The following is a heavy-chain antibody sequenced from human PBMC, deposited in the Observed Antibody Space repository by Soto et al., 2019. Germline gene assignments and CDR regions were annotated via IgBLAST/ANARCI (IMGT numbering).Heavy chain of an antibody. CDR1: GGSITSYY. J-gene: IGHJ4*02. CDR3: ARAPAALPQRYFDY. Sequence: SETLSLTCTVSGGSITSYYWIWIRQPPGKGLEWIGYIYYSGSTNYNPSLKSRVTISVDSSKNQFSLKLSSVTAADTAVYYCARAPAALPQRYFDYWGQGALVTVSS. D-gene: IGHD6-13*01. CDR2: IYYSGST. V-gene: IGHV4-59*01.